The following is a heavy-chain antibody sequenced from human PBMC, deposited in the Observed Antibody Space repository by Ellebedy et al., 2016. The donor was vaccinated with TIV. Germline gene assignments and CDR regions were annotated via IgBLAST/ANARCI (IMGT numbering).Heavy chain of an antibody. J-gene: IGHJ5*02. CDR3: AREHTFYCSSASCPRAWFNP. Sequence: SVKVSXXASGGSFSSYAINWVRQAPGQGLEWMGRIIPLIGIPNYTQKFQGRVTITADESTTTAYMELSSLRSEDTAVYYCAREHTFYCSSASCPRAWFNPWGQGTLVTVSS. D-gene: IGHD2-2*01. CDR2: IIPLIGIP. V-gene: IGHV1-69*04. CDR1: GGSFSSYA.